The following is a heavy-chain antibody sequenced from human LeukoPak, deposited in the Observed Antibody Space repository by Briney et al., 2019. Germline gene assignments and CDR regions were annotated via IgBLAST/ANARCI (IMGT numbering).Heavy chain of an antibody. Sequence: PGGSLRLSCAASGFPFSNYWMSWVRQAPRKGLEWVANIKEDGSEKNYADSVKGRFTISRDNAKKSLYLQMNSLRAEDAAVYYCARARYSDYWGQGTLVTVSS. J-gene: IGHJ4*02. V-gene: IGHV3-7*01. CDR1: GFPFSNYW. CDR2: IKEDGSEK. CDR3: ARARYSDY.